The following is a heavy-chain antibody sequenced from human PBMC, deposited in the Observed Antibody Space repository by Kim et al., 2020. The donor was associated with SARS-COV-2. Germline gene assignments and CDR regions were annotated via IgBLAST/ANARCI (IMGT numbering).Heavy chain of an antibody. J-gene: IGHJ4*02. V-gene: IGHV3-11*01. Sequence: SSGSTVYDADAVKGRVTISRDNAKNSLYLEMNSLGAEDTAVYYCARDWAYWGQGTLVTVSS. CDR2: SSGSTV. D-gene: IGHD3-16*01. CDR3: ARDWAY.